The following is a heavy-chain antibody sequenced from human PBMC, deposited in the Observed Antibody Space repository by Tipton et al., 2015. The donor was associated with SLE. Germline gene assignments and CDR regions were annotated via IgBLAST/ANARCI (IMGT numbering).Heavy chain of an antibody. Sequence: TLSLTCTVSGGSISSGSYYWSWIRQPAGKGLEWIGRIYTSGSTNYNPSLKSRVTISVDTSKNQFSLKLSSVTAVDTAVYYCAREGNCSGGSCWNWFDPWGQGTLVTVSS. CDR3: AREGNCSGGSCWNWFDP. CDR2: IYTSGST. CDR1: GGSISSGSYY. J-gene: IGHJ5*02. D-gene: IGHD2-15*01. V-gene: IGHV4-61*02.